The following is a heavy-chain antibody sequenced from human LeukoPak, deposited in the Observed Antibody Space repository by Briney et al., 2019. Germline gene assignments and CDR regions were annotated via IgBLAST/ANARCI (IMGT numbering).Heavy chain of an antibody. CDR3: AKGRYSGSYYNWFDP. CDR1: GFTFSSYA. Sequence: GGSLRLSCAASGFTFSSYAMSWVRQAPGKGLEWVSAISGSGGSTYYADFVKGRFTICRDTSKNTLYLQMNSLRAEDTAVYYCAKGRYSGSYYNWFDPWGEGALVTVSS. CDR2: ISGSGGST. D-gene: IGHD1-26*01. V-gene: IGHV3-23*01. J-gene: IGHJ5*02.